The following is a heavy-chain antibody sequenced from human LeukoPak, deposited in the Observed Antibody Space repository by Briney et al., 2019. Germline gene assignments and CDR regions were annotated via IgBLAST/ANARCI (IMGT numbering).Heavy chain of an antibody. J-gene: IGHJ4*02. CDR3: ARENYGSGSSEFDY. V-gene: IGHV4-34*01. CDR1: GGSFSGYY. CDR2: INHSGST. Sequence: SETLSLTCAVYGGSFSGYYWSWIRQPPGKGLEWIGEINHSGSTNYNPSLKSRVTISVDTSKNQFSLKLGSVTAADTAVYYCARENYGSGSSEFDYWGQGTLVTVSS. D-gene: IGHD3-10*01.